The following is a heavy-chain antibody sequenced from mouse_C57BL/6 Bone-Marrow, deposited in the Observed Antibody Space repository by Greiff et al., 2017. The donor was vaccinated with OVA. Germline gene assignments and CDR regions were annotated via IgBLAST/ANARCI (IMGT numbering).Heavy chain of an antibody. J-gene: IGHJ2*01. V-gene: IGHV5-4*01. CDR1: GFTFSSYA. CDR3: ARDYDGTAQDYFDY. CDR2: ISDGGSYT. D-gene: IGHD2-3*01. Sequence: EVKVEESGGGLVKPGGSLKLSCAASGFTFSSYAMSWVRQTPEKRLEWVATISDGGSYTYYPDNVKGRFTISRDNAKNNLYLQMSHLKSEDTAMYYCARDYDGTAQDYFDYWGQGTTLTVSS.